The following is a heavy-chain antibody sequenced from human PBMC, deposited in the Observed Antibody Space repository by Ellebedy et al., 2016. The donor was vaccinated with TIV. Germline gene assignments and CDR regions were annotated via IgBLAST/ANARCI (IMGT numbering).Heavy chain of an antibody. CDR1: GFTFSSYA. CDR3: GLTMVRGYYYGMDV. D-gene: IGHD3-10*01. Sequence: GGSLRLSXAASGFTFSSYAMSWVRQAPGKGLEWVSAISGSGGSTYYADSVKGRFTISRDNSKNTLYLQMNSLRAEDTAVYYCGLTMVRGYYYGMDVWGQGTTVTVSS. V-gene: IGHV3-23*01. CDR2: ISGSGGST. J-gene: IGHJ6*02.